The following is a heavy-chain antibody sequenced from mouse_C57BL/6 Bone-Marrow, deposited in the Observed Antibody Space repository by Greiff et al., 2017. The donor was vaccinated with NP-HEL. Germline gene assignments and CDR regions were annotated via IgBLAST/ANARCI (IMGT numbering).Heavy chain of an antibody. CDR1: GYTFTSYW. J-gene: IGHJ4*01. Sequence: QVQLQQPGAELVKPGASVKLSCKASGYTFTSYWVHWVKQRPGQGLEWIGMIHPNRGSTNYNEKFKSKATLTVDKASSTAYMQLSSLTSEDSAVYYCARGAAQATYYYAMDYWGQGTSVTVSS. CDR3: ARGAAQATYYYAMDY. D-gene: IGHD3-2*02. V-gene: IGHV1-64*01. CDR2: IHPNRGST.